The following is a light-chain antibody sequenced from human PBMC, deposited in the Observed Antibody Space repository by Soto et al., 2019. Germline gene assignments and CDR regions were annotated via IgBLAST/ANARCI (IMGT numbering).Light chain of an antibody. CDR3: CSYAGYYTHYV. J-gene: IGLJ1*01. CDR2: DVT. Sequence: QSALTQPASVSGSPGQSITISCTGTSSDVGGYDYVSWYQQHPGKAPKLMISDVTKRPSGVPDRFSGSKSGNTASLTISGLQAEDEADYYCCSYAGYYTHYVFGTGTKAPS. CDR1: SSDVGGYDY. V-gene: IGLV2-11*01.